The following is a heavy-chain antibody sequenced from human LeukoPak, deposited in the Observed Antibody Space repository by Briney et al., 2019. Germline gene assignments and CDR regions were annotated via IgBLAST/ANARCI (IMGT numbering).Heavy chain of an antibody. J-gene: IGHJ4*02. V-gene: IGHV4-61*02. CDR2: IYTSGST. CDR3: ARVDYPRNSIAAAARDYFDY. D-gene: IGHD6-13*01. Sequence: PSETLSLTCTVSGGSISSGSYYWSWIRQPAGKGLEWIGRIYTSGSTNYNPSLKSRVTISVDTSKNQFSLKLSSVTAADTAAYYCARVDYPRNSIAAAARDYFDYWGQGTLVTVSS. CDR1: GGSISSGSYY.